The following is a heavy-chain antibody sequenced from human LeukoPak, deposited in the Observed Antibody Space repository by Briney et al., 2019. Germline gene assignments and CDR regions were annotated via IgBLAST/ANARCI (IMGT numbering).Heavy chain of an antibody. CDR2: IKQDGSEK. CDR3: ARRYFDY. Sequence: GALRLSCAASGFTFSSYWMQWVRQAPGKGLEWVANIKQDGSEKYYADSVKGRFIISRDNAKNALYLQMSSPRAEDTAIYYCARRYFDYWGQGTLVTVSS. V-gene: IGHV3-7*03. J-gene: IGHJ4*02. CDR1: GFTFSSYW.